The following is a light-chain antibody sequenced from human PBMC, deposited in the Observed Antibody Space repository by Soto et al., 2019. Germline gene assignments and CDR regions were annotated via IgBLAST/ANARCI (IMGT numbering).Light chain of an antibody. CDR1: QSVSRSY. Sequence: EIVLTQSPGTLSLSPGERATLSCRASQSVSRSYLAWYQQKPGQAPRLLIYDASTRATGIPDRFSGSASGADFALTISRLEPEDFAVYYCQQRYDSLYTFGQGTKLEI. J-gene: IGKJ2*01. CDR2: DAS. V-gene: IGKV3-20*01. CDR3: QQRYDSLYT.